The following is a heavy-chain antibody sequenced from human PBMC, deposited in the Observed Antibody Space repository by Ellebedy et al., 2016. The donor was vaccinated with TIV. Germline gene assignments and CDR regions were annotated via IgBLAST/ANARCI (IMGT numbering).Heavy chain of an antibody. D-gene: IGHD3-10*01. CDR1: RFTVSSNF. CDR2: IDSGGKT. V-gene: IGHV3-66*01. J-gene: IGHJ5*02. Sequence: GESLKISCEGFRFTVSSNFMTWVRQAPGKGLEWVSGIDSGGKTFYADSVKGRFTISRDNSKNTVFLQMNSLRPKDTAVYYCAAWLRFGDLVPFDPWGQGTLVTVSS. CDR3: AAWLRFGDLVPFDP.